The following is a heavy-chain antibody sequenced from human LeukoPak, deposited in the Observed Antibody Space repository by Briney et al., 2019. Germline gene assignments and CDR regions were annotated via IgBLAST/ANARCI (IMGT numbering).Heavy chain of an antibody. CDR3: ARSLVAGFDY. CDR2: IYHSGST. CDR1: GGSISSGGYY. V-gene: IGHV4-30-2*01. J-gene: IGHJ4*02. D-gene: IGHD6-19*01. Sequence: PSETLSLTCTVSGGSISSGGYYWSWIRQPPGKGLEWIGYIYHSGSTYYNPSLKSRVTISVDRSKNQFSLKLSSVTAADTAVYYCARSLVAGFDYWGQGTLVTVSS.